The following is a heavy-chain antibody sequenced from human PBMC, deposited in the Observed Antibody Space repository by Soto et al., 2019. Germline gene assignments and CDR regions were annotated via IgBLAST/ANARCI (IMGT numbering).Heavy chain of an antibody. Sequence: APVKVSRKASGYAFTSYRIGWVRKDPGQGLEWMGWISAYNGNTNYAQKLQGRVTMTTDTSTSTAYMELRSLRSDDTAVYYCAREESYSSGWYCHRGQGTLVTVSS. CDR1: GYAFTSYR. CDR3: AREESYSSGWYCH. D-gene: IGHD6-19*01. V-gene: IGHV1-18*04. J-gene: IGHJ1*01. CDR2: ISAYNGNT.